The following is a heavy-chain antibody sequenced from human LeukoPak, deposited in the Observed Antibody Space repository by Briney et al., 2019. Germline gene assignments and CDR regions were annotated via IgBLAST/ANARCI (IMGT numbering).Heavy chain of an antibody. J-gene: IGHJ4*02. CDR3: ARSTPYISN. CDR1: GGSFSGYY. CDR2: IYYSGST. V-gene: IGHV4-59*01. Sequence: PSETLSLTCAVYGGSFSGYYWSWVRQPPGKGLEWIGYIYYSGSTNYNPSLKSRVTISVDTSKNQFSLKLSSVTAADTAVYYCARSTPYISNWGQGTLVTVSS.